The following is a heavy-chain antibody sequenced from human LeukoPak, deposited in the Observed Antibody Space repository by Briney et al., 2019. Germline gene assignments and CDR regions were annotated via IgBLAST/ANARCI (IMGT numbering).Heavy chain of an antibody. V-gene: IGHV1-69*10. CDR3: AKVGTPPGMLAPGTGYHYDY. J-gene: IGHJ4*02. D-gene: IGHD6-13*01. CDR2: ISPILGTA. CDR1: GYSFTTYG. Sequence: SVTVSCKASGYSFTTYGISWVRQAPGQGLEWMGWISPILGTANSTQKFQGRVTITADISTNTAYMELSRLRSDDTAVYYCAKVGTPPGMLAPGTGYHYDYWGQGTLVTVSS.